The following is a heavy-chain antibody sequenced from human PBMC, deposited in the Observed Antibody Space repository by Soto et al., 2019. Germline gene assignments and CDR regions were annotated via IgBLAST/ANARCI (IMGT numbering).Heavy chain of an antibody. CDR2: INAGNGNT. CDR3: ARAVAVPADFDY. CDR1: GYTFTGYA. J-gene: IGHJ4*02. D-gene: IGHD6-19*01. V-gene: IGHV1-3*05. Sequence: QVKLVQSGAEEKKPGASVKVSCKASGYTFTGYAMHWVRQAPGQRLEWMGWINAGNGNTKYSQKFQGRVTITRDTSASTAYMELSSLRSEHTAVYYCARAVAVPADFDYWGQGTLVTVSS.